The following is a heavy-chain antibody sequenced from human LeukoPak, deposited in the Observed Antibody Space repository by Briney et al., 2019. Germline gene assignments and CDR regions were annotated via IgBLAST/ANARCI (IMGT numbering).Heavy chain of an antibody. V-gene: IGHV3-53*01. J-gene: IGHJ4*02. CDR1: GITVTSNY. D-gene: IGHD2-15*01. CDR2: IYSGGSI. CDR3: VRDNPRCCGVVPANIDDY. Sequence: GGSLRLSCAAFGITVTSNYMSWVRQAPGKGLEWVSVIYSGGSIYYADSVKGRFTISRDNAKNSLYLQMNGLRAEDTAVYYCVRDNPRCCGVVPANIDDYWGQGTLVTVSS.